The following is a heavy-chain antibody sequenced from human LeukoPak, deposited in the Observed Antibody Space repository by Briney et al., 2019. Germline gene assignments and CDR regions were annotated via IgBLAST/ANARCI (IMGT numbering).Heavy chain of an antibody. J-gene: IGHJ4*02. CDR2: INHSGST. CDR3: ARQIDYYGSGSYFFDY. CDR1: GGSFSGYY. V-gene: IGHV4-34*01. Sequence: SETLSLTCAVYGGSFSGYYWSWIRQPPGKGLEWIGEINHSGSTNYNPSLKSRVTISVDTSKNQFSLKLSSVTAADTAVYYCARQIDYYGSGSYFFDYWGQGTLVTVSS. D-gene: IGHD3-10*01.